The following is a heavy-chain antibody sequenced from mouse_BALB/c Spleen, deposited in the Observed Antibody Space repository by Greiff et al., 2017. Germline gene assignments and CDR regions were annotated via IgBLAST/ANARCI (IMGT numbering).Heavy chain of an antibody. V-gene: IGHV3-2*02. CDR2: ISYSGST. Sequence: VQLKESGPGLVKPSQSLSLTCTVTGYSITSDYAWNWIRQFPGNKLEWMGYISYSGSTSYNPSLKSRISITRDTSKNQFFLQLNSVTTEDTATYYCARNYGYSFAYWGHGTLVTVSA. CDR1: GYSITSDYA. CDR3: ARNYGYSFAY. J-gene: IGHJ3*01. D-gene: IGHD1-2*01.